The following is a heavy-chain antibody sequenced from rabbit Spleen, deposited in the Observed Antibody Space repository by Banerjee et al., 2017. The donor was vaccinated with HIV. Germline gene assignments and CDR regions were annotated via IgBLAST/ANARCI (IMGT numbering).Heavy chain of an antibody. J-gene: IGHJ4*01. CDR3: ARGSAMMTLVIIGFYLNL. Sequence: QDRLEESGGDLVKPEGSLTLTCTASGFSFSSSYYMCWVRPAPGKGLECIACIYVGSSGSTWYASWAKGRFTISKTSSTTVTLQMTSLTAVDTATYFCARGSAMMTLVIIGFYLNLWGPGTLVTVS. D-gene: IGHD2-1*01. V-gene: IGHV1S45*01. CDR2: IYVGSSGST. CDR1: GFSFSSSYY.